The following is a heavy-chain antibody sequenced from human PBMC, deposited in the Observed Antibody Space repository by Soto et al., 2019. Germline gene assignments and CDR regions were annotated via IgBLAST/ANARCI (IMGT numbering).Heavy chain of an antibody. V-gene: IGHV4-39*01. J-gene: IGHJ6*02. CDR1: GGSISSSSYY. CDR3: ARHVAVGYYYYYYGMDV. D-gene: IGHD2-21*01. Sequence: SETLSLTCTVSGGSISSSSYYWGWIRQPPGKGLEWIGSIYYSGSTYYNPSLKSRVTISVDTSKNQFSLKLSSVTAADTAVYYCARHVAVGYYYYYYGMDVWGQGTTVTVPS. CDR2: IYYSGST.